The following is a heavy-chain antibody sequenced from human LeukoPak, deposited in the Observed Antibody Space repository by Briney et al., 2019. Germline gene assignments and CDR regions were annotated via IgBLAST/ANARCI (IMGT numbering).Heavy chain of an antibody. V-gene: IGHV4-4*02. Sequence: PSGTLSLTCAVSGGSIGSSSWWSWVRQPPGKGLEWIGEIYHSGSTNYNPSLKSRVTISVDKSKNQFSLKLSSVTAADTAVYYCARDLHSEQQLVPFWGQGTLVTVSS. J-gene: IGHJ4*02. CDR1: GGSIGSSSW. D-gene: IGHD6-13*01. CDR3: ARDLHSEQQLVPF. CDR2: IYHSGST.